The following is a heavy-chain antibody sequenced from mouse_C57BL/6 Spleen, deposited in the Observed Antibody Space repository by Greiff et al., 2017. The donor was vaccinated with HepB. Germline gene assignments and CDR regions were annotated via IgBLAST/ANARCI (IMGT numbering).Heavy chain of an antibody. CDR3: ARMARKIN. Sequence: DVHLVESGGGLVQPGGSLKLSCAASGFTFSSYGMSWVRQTPDKRLELVATINSNGGSTYYPDSVKGRFTISRDNAKNTLYMQMSRLKSEDTAMYYCARMARKINWVRGTTLTVSS. CDR1: GFTFSSYG. J-gene: IGHJ2*01. V-gene: IGHV5-6-3*01. CDR2: INSNGGST. D-gene: IGHD5-1-1*01.